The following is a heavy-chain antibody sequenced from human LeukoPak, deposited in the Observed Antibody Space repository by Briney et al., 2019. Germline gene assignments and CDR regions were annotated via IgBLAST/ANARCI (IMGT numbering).Heavy chain of an antibody. CDR1: GFTFSSYG. CDR3: ARDGSSWVASSDH. J-gene: IGHJ5*02. Sequence: GGSLRLSCAASGFTFSSYGMHWVRQAPGKGLEWVAVIWYDGSNKYYADSVKGRFTISRDNSKNTLYLQMNSLRAEDTAVYYCARDGSSWVASSDHWGQGTLVTVSS. V-gene: IGHV3-33*01. CDR2: IWYDGSNK. D-gene: IGHD5-12*01.